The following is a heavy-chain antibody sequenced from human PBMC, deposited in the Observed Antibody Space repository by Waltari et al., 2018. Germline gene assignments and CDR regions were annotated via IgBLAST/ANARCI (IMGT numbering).Heavy chain of an antibody. CDR3: AGVVPAATNWFDP. V-gene: IGHV4-34*01. J-gene: IGHJ5*02. CDR1: GGSFSGYY. CDR2: TNHSGGT. Sequence: QVQLQQWGAGLLKPSETLSLTCAVYGGSFSGYYWSWIRQPPGKGLEWIGETNHSGGTNYNPSRKSRVTISVDTSKNQFSLELGSVTAADTALYYCAGVVPAATNWFDPWGQGTLVTVSS. D-gene: IGHD2-2*01.